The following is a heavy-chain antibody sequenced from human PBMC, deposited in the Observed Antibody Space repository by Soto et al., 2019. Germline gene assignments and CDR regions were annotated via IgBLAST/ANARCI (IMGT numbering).Heavy chain of an antibody. CDR2: IYHSGST. CDR3: GTARGGVTDWGHNWFDH. V-gene: IGHV4-30-2*01. Sequence: PSETLSLTCAVSGGSISSGGYSWSWIRQPPGKGLEWIGYIYHSGSTYYNPSLKSRVTISVDRSKNQFSLKLSSVTAADTAVYYGGTARGGVTDWGHNWFDHWGQGSLVTVSS. CDR1: GGSISSGGYS. D-gene: IGHD3-16*01. J-gene: IGHJ5*02.